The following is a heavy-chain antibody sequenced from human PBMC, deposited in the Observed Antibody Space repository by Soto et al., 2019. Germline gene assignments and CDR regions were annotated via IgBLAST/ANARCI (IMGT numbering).Heavy chain of an antibody. CDR3: THSATTIFRGAMAY. Sequence: SGPTLVNPTETLTLTCTFSGFSLSASGVGVGWIRQPPGEALEWLALLFWDNTKVYSPSLKSRLTITKDTSKNQVVLTMTNVDPVDTATYYCTHSATTIFRGAMAYWGQGALVTVSS. J-gene: IGHJ4*02. V-gene: IGHV2-5*02. CDR1: GFSLSASGVG. D-gene: IGHD3-10*01. CDR2: LFWDNTK.